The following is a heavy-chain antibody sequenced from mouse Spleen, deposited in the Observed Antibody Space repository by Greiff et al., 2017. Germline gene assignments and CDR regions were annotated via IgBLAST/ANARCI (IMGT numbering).Heavy chain of an antibody. CDR3: AMRDYSNYAYAMDY. V-gene: IGHV2-6*01. Sequence: VQRVESGPGLVAPSQSLSITCTVSGFSLTSYGVDWVRQSPGKGLEWLGVIWGGGSTNYNSALKSRLSISKDNSKSQVFLKMNSLQTDDTAMYYCAMRDYSNYAYAMDYWGQGTSVTVSS. CDR1: GFSLTSYG. D-gene: IGHD2-5*01. J-gene: IGHJ4*01. CDR2: IWGGGST.